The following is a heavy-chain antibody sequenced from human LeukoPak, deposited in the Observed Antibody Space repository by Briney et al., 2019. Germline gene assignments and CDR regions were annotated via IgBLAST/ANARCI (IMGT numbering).Heavy chain of an antibody. CDR2: ISPDGSTT. D-gene: IGHD4-11*01. V-gene: IGHV3-74*01. Sequence: GGSLRLSCAASGFTFSSNWMHWVRQAPGKGLVWVSRISPDGSTTGYADSVKGRFTASRDNARNTLYLQINSLRAEDSAVYYCTRDRTTITLFELWGQGTLVTVSS. J-gene: IGHJ4*02. CDR1: GFTFSSNW. CDR3: TRDRTTITLFEL.